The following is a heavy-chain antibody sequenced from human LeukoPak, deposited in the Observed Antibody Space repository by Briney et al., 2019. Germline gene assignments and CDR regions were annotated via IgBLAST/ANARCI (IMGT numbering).Heavy chain of an antibody. CDR2: LRGGGET. CDR3: AKANWISSADAVV. J-gene: IGHJ4*02. D-gene: IGHD2-2*03. Sequence: GGSLRLSCAASGFSFRSYAMSWVRQAPARGLEWVSSLRGGGETFYADSVKGRFTLSRDESRNTVYLQMNNLRVEDTAVYFCAKANWISSADAVVWGQGTLATVSS. V-gene: IGHV3-23*01. CDR1: GFSFRSYA.